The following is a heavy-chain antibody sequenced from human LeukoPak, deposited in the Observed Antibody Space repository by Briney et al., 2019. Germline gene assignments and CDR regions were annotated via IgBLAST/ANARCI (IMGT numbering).Heavy chain of an antibody. Sequence: GGTLRLSCAASGFIFNNYALSWVRQTPGKVLEWVSAISGSGRNTYYADSVKGRFTISRDNSRSTVDLQMNSLRAEDTAVYYCARARSSYGYGDAFDIWGQGTMVTVSS. CDR3: ARARSSYGYGDAFDI. J-gene: IGHJ3*02. V-gene: IGHV3-23*01. CDR2: ISGSGRNT. CDR1: GFIFNNYA. D-gene: IGHD5-18*01.